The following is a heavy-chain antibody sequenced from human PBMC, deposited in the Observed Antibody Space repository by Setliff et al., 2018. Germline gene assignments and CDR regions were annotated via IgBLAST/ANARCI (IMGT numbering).Heavy chain of an antibody. D-gene: IGHD2-15*01. CDR3: ARTCSGSGCYAGLES. Sequence: GGSLRLSCAASGFTFSTYRMHWVRQAPGKGLEWVAVIWDDGGNKYHADSVKGRFTISRDNSKNTLYLQMNSLRAEDTAIYFCARTCSGSGCYAGLESWGQGTPVTVSS. V-gene: IGHV3-33*08. J-gene: IGHJ4*02. CDR1: GFTFSTYR. CDR2: IWDDGGNK.